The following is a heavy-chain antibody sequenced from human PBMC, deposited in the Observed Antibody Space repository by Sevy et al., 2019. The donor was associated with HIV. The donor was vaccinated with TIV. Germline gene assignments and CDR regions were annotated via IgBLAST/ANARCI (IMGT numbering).Heavy chain of an antibody. CDR3: ASLIIAKYSSGWYQPHQD. J-gene: IGHJ4*02. V-gene: IGHV3-23*01. CDR1: GFTFSSYA. D-gene: IGHD6-19*01. CDR2: IRGSGGST. Sequence: GGSLRLSCAASGFTFSSYAMSWVRQAPGKGLEWVSAIRGSGGSTYYADSVKGRFTISRDNSKNTLYLQMNSQRAEDTAVYYCASLIIAKYSSGWYQPHQDWGQRTLVTVSS.